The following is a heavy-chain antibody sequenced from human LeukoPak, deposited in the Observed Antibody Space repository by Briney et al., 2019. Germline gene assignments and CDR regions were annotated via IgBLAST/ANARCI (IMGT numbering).Heavy chain of an antibody. Sequence: GGSLRLSCAASGFTFDDYDMNWVRQGPGKGLEWVSRINWNGGSTGYADSVKGRFTISRDNAKNSLYLQMNSLRAEDTALYYCASSWIDPYYYMDVWGKGTTVTVSS. CDR3: ASSWIDPYYYMDV. CDR2: INWNGGST. D-gene: IGHD5-12*01. V-gene: IGHV3-20*04. CDR1: GFTFDDYD. J-gene: IGHJ6*03.